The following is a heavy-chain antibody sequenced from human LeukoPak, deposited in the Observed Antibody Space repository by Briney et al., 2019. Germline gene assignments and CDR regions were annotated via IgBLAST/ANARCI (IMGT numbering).Heavy chain of an antibody. V-gene: IGHV3-11*01. Sequence: GGSMRLSCAASGFTFSDYYMSWISQAPGKGMEWDSYISSSGSTIYYADSVKGRFSISRDNAKNSLYLQMNSLRAEDTAVYYCARDRGRQEGYNYADYWGQGTLVTVSS. CDR2: ISSSGSTI. CDR1: GFTFSDYY. D-gene: IGHD5-24*01. CDR3: ARDRGRQEGYNYADY. J-gene: IGHJ4*02.